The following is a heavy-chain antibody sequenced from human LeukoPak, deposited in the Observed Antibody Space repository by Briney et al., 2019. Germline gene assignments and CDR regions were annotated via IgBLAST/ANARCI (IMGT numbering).Heavy chain of an antibody. CDR2: IYYSGST. Sequence: SQTLSLTCTVSGGSISSGDYYWSWIRQPPGKGLEWIGYIYYSGSTYYNPSLKSRVTISVDTSKNQFSLKLSSVTAADTAVYYCGRGRRFGDSYPFYWGQGTLVTVSS. V-gene: IGHV4-30-4*08. D-gene: IGHD3-16*01. CDR3: GRGRRFGDSYPFY. J-gene: IGHJ4*02. CDR1: GGSISSGDYY.